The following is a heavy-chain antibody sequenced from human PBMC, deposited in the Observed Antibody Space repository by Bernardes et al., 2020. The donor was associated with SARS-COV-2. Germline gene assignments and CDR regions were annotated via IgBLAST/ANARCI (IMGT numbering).Heavy chain of an antibody. V-gene: IGHV1-18*01. CDR2: ISAYDGNT. CDR1: GYTFTSYG. J-gene: IGHJ4*02. D-gene: IGHD2-21*02. Sequence: ASVKVSCKASGYTFTSYGVSWVRQAPGQGLEWMGWISAYDGNTNYAQKLQGRVTMTTDTSTSTAYMELRSLRSDDTAVYYCARDPPHRYCGGDCYYFDYWGQGTLVTVSS. CDR3: ARDPPHRYCGGDCYYFDY.